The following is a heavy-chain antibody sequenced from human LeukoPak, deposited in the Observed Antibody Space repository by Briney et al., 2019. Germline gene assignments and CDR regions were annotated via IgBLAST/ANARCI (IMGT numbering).Heavy chain of an antibody. D-gene: IGHD3-3*01. CDR3: ARLSQFGVLRFSYYMDV. Sequence: ASVKVSCKASDYTFTSYGITWVRQAPGQGLEWMGWISSYNDNTNYAQKLQGRVTMTTDTSTSTAHMELRSLRSDDTAVYYCARLSQFGVLRFSYYMDVWGKGTTVTVSS. CDR1: DYTFTSYG. CDR2: ISSYNDNT. J-gene: IGHJ6*03. V-gene: IGHV1-18*01.